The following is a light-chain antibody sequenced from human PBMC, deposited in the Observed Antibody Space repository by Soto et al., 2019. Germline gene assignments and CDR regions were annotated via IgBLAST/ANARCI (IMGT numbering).Light chain of an antibody. Sequence: QSVLTQPASVSGSPGQSITISCTGTSSDVGSYNLVSWYQQHPGKAPKLMIYEGSKRPSGVSNRFSGSKSGNTASLTISGLQAEDEAHYYCCSYAGSSTFLYVFGTGTKVTVL. CDR3: CSYAGSSTFLYV. CDR1: SSDVGSYNL. J-gene: IGLJ1*01. V-gene: IGLV2-23*03. CDR2: EGS.